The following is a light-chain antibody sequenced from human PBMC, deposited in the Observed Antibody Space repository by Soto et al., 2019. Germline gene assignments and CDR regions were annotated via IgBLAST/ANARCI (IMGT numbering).Light chain of an antibody. CDR1: SSDVGGYNY. CDR2: GVS. V-gene: IGLV2-14*01. Sequence: QSVLTQPASVSGSPGQSITISCSGNSSDVGGYNYVSWYQQHPGKAPKLMIYGVSNRPSGVSDRFSGAKSGNAASLTISGLQADDEADSYCSLYTSSTAYVFGTGTTVTV. CDR3: SLYTSSTAYV. J-gene: IGLJ1*01.